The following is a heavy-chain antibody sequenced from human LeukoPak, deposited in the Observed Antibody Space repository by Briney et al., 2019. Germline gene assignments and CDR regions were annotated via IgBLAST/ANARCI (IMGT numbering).Heavy chain of an antibody. CDR1: GFTFSSYS. J-gene: IGHJ4*02. Sequence: PGGSLRLSCAASGFTFSSYSMNLVRQAPGKGLEWVSSISSSSSYIYYADSVKGRFTISRDNAKNSLYLQMNSLRAEDTAVYYCARDHYYDSSGYDYWGQGTLVTVSS. CDR2: ISSSSSYI. D-gene: IGHD3-22*01. V-gene: IGHV3-21*01. CDR3: ARDHYYDSSGYDY.